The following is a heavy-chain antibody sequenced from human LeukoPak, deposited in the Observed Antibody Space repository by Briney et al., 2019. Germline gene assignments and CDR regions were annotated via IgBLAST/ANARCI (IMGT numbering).Heavy chain of an antibody. J-gene: IGHJ4*02. V-gene: IGHV1-8*03. CDR2: MNPKRGST. CDR3: ARGRSTGYPYYFEY. Sequence: VTVSCKASGYTFTSYHINWVRQGTGQGLEWVGWMNPKRGSTGYAQKVQVRVTITRNTSIITAYMELSGLRSEDTAVYYCARGRSTGYPYYFEYWGQGTLVTVT. D-gene: IGHD5-12*01. CDR1: GYTFTSYH.